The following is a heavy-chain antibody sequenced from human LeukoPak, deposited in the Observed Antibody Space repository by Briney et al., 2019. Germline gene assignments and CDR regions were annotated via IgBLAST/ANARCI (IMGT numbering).Heavy chain of an antibody. Sequence: SETLSLTCTVSGGSISSYYWSWIRQPPEKGLEWIGYIYTSGSTNYHPSLKRRVTISVDTSKNQFSLKLNSVTAADTAVYYCARLDRFGANYYYMDVWAKGPRSPSP. CDR1: GGSISSYY. CDR2: IYTSGST. CDR3: ARLDRFGANYYYMDV. D-gene: IGHD3-10*01. V-gene: IGHV4-4*09. J-gene: IGHJ6*03.